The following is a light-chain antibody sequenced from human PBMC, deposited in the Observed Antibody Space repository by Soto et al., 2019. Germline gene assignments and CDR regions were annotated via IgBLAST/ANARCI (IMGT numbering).Light chain of an antibody. CDR1: TGHLGVSDY. Sequence: QSALTQPASVSGSPGQSITISCTGTTGHLGVSDYVSWYQQHPGKAPKLLIYDVTNRPSGVSNRFSASKSGNTASLTISGLQAEDEANYYCSSYTSSAILVFGGGTKLTVL. CDR3: SSYTSSAILV. J-gene: IGLJ2*01. CDR2: DVT. V-gene: IGLV2-14*01.